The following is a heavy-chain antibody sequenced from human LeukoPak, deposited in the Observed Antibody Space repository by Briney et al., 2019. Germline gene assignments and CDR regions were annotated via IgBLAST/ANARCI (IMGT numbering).Heavy chain of an antibody. CDR2: ISYDGTNK. CDR1: GFTFSDYA. Sequence: GGSLRLSCAASGFTFSDYAFHWVRQAPGKGREWVALISYDGTNKYYADSVKGRFTISRDNSKNTLYLQMNSLRTEDTAMYYCARQQGDASDIWGRGTMVTVSS. V-gene: IGHV3-30-3*01. J-gene: IGHJ3*02. CDR3: ARQQGDASDI.